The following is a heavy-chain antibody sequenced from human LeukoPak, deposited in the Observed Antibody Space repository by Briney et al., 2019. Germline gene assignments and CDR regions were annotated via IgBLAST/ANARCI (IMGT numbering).Heavy chain of an antibody. CDR2: IYYSGSA. J-gene: IGHJ4*02. D-gene: IGHD6-19*01. V-gene: IGHV4-30-4*01. CDR1: GGSISSGDYY. Sequence: SQTLSLTCTVSGGSISSGDYYWSWIRQPPGKGLEWIGYIYYSGSAYYNPSLKSRVTISLDTSKNQFSLKLSSVTAADTAVYYCARQVGYSSGWYIYWGQGTLVTVSS. CDR3: ARQVGYSSGWYIY.